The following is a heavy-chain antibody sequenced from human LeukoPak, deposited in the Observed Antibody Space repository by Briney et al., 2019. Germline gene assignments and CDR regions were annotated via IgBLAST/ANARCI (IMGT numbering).Heavy chain of an antibody. Sequence: SETLSLTCTVSGGSISSYYWSWIRQPPGEGLEWIGHISDSGSTNYNPSLKSRVTISVDKSKNQCSLKLSSVTAADTAVYYCARTLTYGLTGYTFDMWGPGTRVTVSS. CDR1: GGSISSYY. J-gene: IGHJ3*02. CDR2: ISDSGST. V-gene: IGHV4-59*01. D-gene: IGHD3-16*01. CDR3: ARTLTYGLTGYTFDM.